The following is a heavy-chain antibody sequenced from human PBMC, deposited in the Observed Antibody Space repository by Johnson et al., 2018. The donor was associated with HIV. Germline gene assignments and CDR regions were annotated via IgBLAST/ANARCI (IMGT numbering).Heavy chain of an antibody. CDR1: GFTFDDYA. CDR3: SKDLRAVGATDAFAS. CDR2: ISWDGGST. V-gene: IGHV3-43D*03. J-gene: IGHJ3*02. D-gene: IGHD1-26*01. Sequence: VQLVESGGVVVQPGGSLRLSCAASGFTFDDYAMHWVRQAPGKGLEWVSLISWDGGSTYYADSVKGRFTISRDNSKNSLYLQMNSLRAEDTALYYCSKDLRAVGATDAFASWGQGTMVTVSS.